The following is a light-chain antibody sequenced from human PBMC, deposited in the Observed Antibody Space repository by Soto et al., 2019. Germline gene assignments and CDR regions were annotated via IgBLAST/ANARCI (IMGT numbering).Light chain of an antibody. Sequence: VLMQSPGTLSLSRGERATLSCRASQSVSSNYLAWYQQKPGQAPRLLIYRASSRATAIPYMFSGSGSGTDLILTISRLEPEDFVVYYCQQYGSSSWTLGQGTKL. CDR2: RAS. CDR3: QQYGSSSWT. V-gene: IGKV3-20*01. CDR1: QSVSSNY. J-gene: IGKJ1*01.